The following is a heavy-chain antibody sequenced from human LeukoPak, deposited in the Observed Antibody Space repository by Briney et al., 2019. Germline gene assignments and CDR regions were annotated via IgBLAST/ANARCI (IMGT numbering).Heavy chain of an antibody. J-gene: IGHJ3*01. Sequence: SVKVSCKTSGLTFSTSAIQWVRQARGQSLEWMGWIVVGNGNTRYAQKLQERLTITRDMSTSTAYMELSSLRSEDTAVYYCAAETYIQECCNFDVWGQGTLITVSS. CDR2: IVVGNGNT. D-gene: IGHD2/OR15-2a*01. V-gene: IGHV1-58*02. CDR1: GLTFSTSA. CDR3: AAETYIQECCNFDV.